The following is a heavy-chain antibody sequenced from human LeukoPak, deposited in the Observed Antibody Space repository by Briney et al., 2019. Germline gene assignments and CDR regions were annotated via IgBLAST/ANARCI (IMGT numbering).Heavy chain of an antibody. CDR3: ARRGSSGWSYFDY. Sequence: SETLSLTCTVSGGSISSGSYYWGWIRQPPGKGLEWIGSIHYSGSTYYNPSLKSRVTISVDTSKNQFSLKVSSVTAADTAVYYCARRGSSGWSYFDYWGQGTLVTVSS. V-gene: IGHV4-39*01. D-gene: IGHD6-19*01. CDR1: GGSISSGSYY. J-gene: IGHJ4*02. CDR2: IHYSGST.